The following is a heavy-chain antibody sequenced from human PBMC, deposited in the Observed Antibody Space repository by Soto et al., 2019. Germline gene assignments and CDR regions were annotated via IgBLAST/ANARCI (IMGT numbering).Heavy chain of an antibody. J-gene: IGHJ4*02. V-gene: IGHV4-39*01. D-gene: IGHD3-9*01. CDR3: ARLEGLATISYYFDF. Sequence: SETLSLTCSVSGDSIISDKYYWGWIRQPPGKGLEWIGSIYFRGNTYYNPSLQTRVTISLDKSKSQFSLKLNSVTAAGSAVYFCARLEGLATISYYFDFWGQGALVTVSS. CDR2: IYFRGNT. CDR1: GDSIISDKYY.